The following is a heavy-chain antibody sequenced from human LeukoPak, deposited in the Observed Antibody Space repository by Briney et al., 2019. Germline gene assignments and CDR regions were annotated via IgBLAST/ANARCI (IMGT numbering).Heavy chain of an antibody. CDR1: GFTFSSYA. J-gene: IGHJ5*02. V-gene: IGHV3-30-3*01. Sequence: GGSLRLSCAASGFTFSSYAMHWVRQAPGKGLEWVAVISYDGSNKYYADSVKGRFTISRDNSKNTLYLQMNSLRAEDTAVYYCARDSGYSYVLDPWGQGTLVTVSS. CDR3: ARDSGYSYVLDP. D-gene: IGHD5-18*01. CDR2: ISYDGSNK.